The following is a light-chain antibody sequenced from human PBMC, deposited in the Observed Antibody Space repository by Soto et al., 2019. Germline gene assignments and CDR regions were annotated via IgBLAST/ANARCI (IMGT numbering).Light chain of an antibody. Sequence: EIVMTQSPTTLSVSPGERATLSCRASQSVSSNLAWYQQKPGQAPSLLIYDISARATGIPTRFSGSGSGTEFTLTISSLQSEDFAVYYCQQYFSTPPLTFGGGTKVEIK. CDR2: DIS. CDR3: QQYFSTPPLT. J-gene: IGKJ4*01. CDR1: QSVSSN. V-gene: IGKV3D-15*01.